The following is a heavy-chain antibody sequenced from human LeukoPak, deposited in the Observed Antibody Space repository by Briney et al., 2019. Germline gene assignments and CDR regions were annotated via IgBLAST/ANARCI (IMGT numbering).Heavy chain of an antibody. J-gene: IGHJ6*02. V-gene: IGHV1-2*02. CDR2: INPNSGGT. Sequence: ASVKVSCKASGYTFTGYYMHWVRQAPGQGLEWMGWINPNSGGTNYAQKFQGRVTMTRDTSISTAYMELSSLRSEDTAVYYCARGLITIFGVVIIDYYYYGMDVWGQGTTVTVSS. CDR1: GYTFTGYY. CDR3: ARGLITIFGVVIIDYYYYGMDV. D-gene: IGHD3-3*01.